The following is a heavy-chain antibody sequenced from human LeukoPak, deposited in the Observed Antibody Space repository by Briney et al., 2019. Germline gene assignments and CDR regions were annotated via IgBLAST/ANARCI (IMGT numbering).Heavy chain of an antibody. J-gene: IGHJ4*02. D-gene: IGHD3-3*01. CDR1: GFTFSNAW. CDR2: IKSKTDGGTT. CDR3: ASDFWSGSGRFDY. Sequence: PGGSLRLSCAASGFTFSNAWMSWVRQAPGKGLEWVGRIKSKTDGGTTDAAPVKGRFTISRDDSKNTLYLQMNSLKIEDTAAYYCASDFWSGSGRFDYWGQGTLVTVSS. V-gene: IGHV3-15*01.